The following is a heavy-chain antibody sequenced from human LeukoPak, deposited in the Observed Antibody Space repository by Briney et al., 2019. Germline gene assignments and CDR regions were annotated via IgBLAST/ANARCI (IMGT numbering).Heavy chain of an antibody. V-gene: IGHV1-2*04. CDR3: ARDLWTAAAGTSWFDP. Sequence: ASVKVSCKASGYTFTGYYMHWVRQAPGQGLEWMGWINPNSGGTNYAQKFQGWVTMTRDTSISTAYMELSRLISDDTAVYYCARDLWTAAAGTSWFDPWGQGTLVTVSS. J-gene: IGHJ5*02. CDR1: GYTFTGYY. CDR2: INPNSGGT. D-gene: IGHD6-13*01.